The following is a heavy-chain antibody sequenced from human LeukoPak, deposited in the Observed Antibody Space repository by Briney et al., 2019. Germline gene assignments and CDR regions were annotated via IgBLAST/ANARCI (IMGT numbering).Heavy chain of an antibody. V-gene: IGHV3-30*18. CDR2: VSNDGNNK. J-gene: IGHJ4*02. CDR3: AKVAVRGLNYFDY. Sequence: GGSLRLSCAASGFTLSSYGIHWVRQAPGQGLEWVAAVSNDGNNKYYADSVKGRFTISRDNSKSTLFLQMDSLRDEDSAVYYCAKVAVRGLNYFDYWGQGTLVTVSS. CDR1: GFTLSSYG.